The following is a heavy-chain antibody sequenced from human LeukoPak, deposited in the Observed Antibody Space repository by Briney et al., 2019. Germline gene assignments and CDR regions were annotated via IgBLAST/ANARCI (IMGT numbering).Heavy chain of an antibody. Sequence: SETLSLTCGVSGGSISNANWWSWVRQPPGQGLEWIGEISLTGLTHYNPSLESRVTVSLDKSKNQLSLNLTSVTAADTAVYYCSRENGAFSPFGYWGQGTLVTVLS. V-gene: IGHV4-4*02. CDR1: GGSISNANW. J-gene: IGHJ4*02. CDR2: ISLTGLT. CDR3: SRENGAFSPFGY. D-gene: IGHD2-8*01.